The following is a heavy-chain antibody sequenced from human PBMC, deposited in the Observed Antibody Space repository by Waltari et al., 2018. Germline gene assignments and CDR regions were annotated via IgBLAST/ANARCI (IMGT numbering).Heavy chain of an antibody. V-gene: IGHV1-2*04. CDR3: ARGNYYDSSGYLPHGY. CDR2: INPNSGGT. J-gene: IGHJ4*02. D-gene: IGHD3-22*01. Sequence: QVQLVQSGAEVKKPGASVKVSCKASGYTFTGYYMHWVRQAPGQGLEWMGWINPNSGGTNYAQKVQGWGTMTRDTSISTAYMELSRRRSDDTAVYYCARGNYYDSSGYLPHGYWGQGTLVTVSS. CDR1: GYTFTGYY.